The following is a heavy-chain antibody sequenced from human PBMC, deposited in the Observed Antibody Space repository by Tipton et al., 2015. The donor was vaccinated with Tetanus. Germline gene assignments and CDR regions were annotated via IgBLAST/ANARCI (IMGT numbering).Heavy chain of an antibody. CDR1: GGTFSSYA. CDR3: ARYQDGGWLRNWFDP. D-gene: IGHD5-12*01. CDR2: IYPGDSDT. J-gene: IGHJ5*02. Sequence: MQLVQSGAEVKKPGSSVKVSCKASGGTFSSYAISWVRQPPGQGHEWMGIIYPGDSDTRYSPPFQGQVTISADMSISTAYLQWSSLKAPDTAMYYCARYQDGGWLRNWFDPWGQGTLVTVSS. V-gene: IGHV5-51*01.